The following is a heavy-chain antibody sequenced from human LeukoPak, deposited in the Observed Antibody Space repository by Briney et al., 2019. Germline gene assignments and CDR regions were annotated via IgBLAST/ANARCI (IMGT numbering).Heavy chain of an antibody. CDR1: GHTFTSYD. J-gene: IGHJ6*03. CDR2: MNPNSGNT. V-gene: IGHV1-8*01. Sequence: GASVKVSCKASGHTFTSYDINWVRQATGQGLEWMGWMNPNSGNTGYAQKFQGRVTMTRNTSISTAYMELSSLRSEDTAVYYCARGYSYGYSYYYYYMDVWGKGTTVTISS. D-gene: IGHD5-18*01. CDR3: ARGYSYGYSYYYYYMDV.